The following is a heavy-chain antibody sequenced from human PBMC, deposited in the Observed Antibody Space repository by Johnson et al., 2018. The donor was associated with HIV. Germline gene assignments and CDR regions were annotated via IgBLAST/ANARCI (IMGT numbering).Heavy chain of an antibody. CDR3: ATVYYDILTGYYYDAFDI. Sequence: VQVVESGGGVVQPGRSLRLSCAASGFTFINYAMSWVRQAPGKGLEWVSGISWNSGSIGYADSVKGRFTIYRDNSKNMLYLQMNSLRAEDTALYYCATVYYDILTGYYYDAFDIWGQGTMVTVSS. V-gene: IGHV3-23*04. J-gene: IGHJ3*02. CDR1: GFTFINYA. CDR2: ISWNSGSI. D-gene: IGHD3-9*01.